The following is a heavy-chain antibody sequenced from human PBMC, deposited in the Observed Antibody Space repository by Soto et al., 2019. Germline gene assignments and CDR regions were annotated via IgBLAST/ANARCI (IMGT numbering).Heavy chain of an antibody. Sequence: QLQLHESGPGLVKPSETLSLTCTVSGGSISSSSYYWGWIRQPPGRGLEWIGCIFYSGSTYYNPSLTRRVTISVDTSKNQFYLKLSSVTAADTAVYTFARHPSIAPLDYWGQGPLVTVSS. J-gene: IGHJ4*02. V-gene: IGHV4-39*01. CDR1: GGSISSSSYY. CDR2: IFYSGST. CDR3: ARHPSIAPLDY. D-gene: IGHD6-6*01.